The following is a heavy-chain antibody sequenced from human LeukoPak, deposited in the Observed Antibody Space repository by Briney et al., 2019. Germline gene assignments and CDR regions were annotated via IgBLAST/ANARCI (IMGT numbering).Heavy chain of an antibody. CDR1: GGTFSSYA. D-gene: IGHD2-2*03. CDR2: IIPIFGTA. CDR3: ARVGDCSSTSCYQADDY. J-gene: IGHJ4*02. V-gene: IGHV1-69*05. Sequence: SVKVSCKASGGTFSSYAINRVRQAPGQGLEWMGGIIPIFGTANYAQKFQGRVTITTDESTSTAYMELSSLRSEDTAVYYCARVGDCSSTSCYQADDYWGQGTLVTVSS.